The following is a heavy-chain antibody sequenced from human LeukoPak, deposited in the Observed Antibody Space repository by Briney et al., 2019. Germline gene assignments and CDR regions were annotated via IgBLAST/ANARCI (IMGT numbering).Heavy chain of an antibody. V-gene: IGHV3-11*05. J-gene: IGHJ4*02. D-gene: IGHD3-22*01. CDR1: GFTFSDYY. Sequence: GGSLRLSCAASGFTFSDYYMSWIRQAPGKGLEWVSYISSSSSYTNYADSVKGRFTISRDNAKNSLYLQMNSLRAEDTAVYYCARDRYYYDSSGYYGEGDYWGQGTLVTVSS. CDR3: ARDRYYYDSSGYYGEGDY. CDR2: ISSSSSYT.